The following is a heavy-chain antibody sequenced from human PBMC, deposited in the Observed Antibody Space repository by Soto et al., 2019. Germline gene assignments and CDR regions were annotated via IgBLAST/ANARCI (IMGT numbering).Heavy chain of an antibody. J-gene: IGHJ6*02. CDR2: IYYSGST. CDR3: ARDLYYGSGTYYNFFSGMDV. CDR1: GGSISSGGYY. Sequence: SETLSLTCTVSGGSISSGGYYWSWIRQHPGKGLEWIGYIYYSGSTYYNPSLKSRVTISVDTSKNHFSLKLSSVTPADTAVYYCARDLYYGSGTYYNFFSGMDVWGQGATVTVS. D-gene: IGHD3-10*01. V-gene: IGHV4-31*03.